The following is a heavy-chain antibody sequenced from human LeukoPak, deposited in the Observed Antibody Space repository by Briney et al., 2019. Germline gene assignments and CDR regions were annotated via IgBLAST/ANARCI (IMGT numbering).Heavy chain of an antibody. D-gene: IGHD6-13*01. J-gene: IGHJ4*02. Sequence: GGSLRLSCAASGFTFSSYAMHWVRQAPGKGLEWVAVISYDGSNKYYADSVKGRFTISRDNSKNTLYLQMNSLRAEDTAVYYCARVTPNPSWSSSWYGPQDYWGQGTLVTVSS. CDR3: ARVTPNPSWSSSWYGPQDY. CDR1: GFTFSSYA. CDR2: ISYDGSNK. V-gene: IGHV3-30-3*01.